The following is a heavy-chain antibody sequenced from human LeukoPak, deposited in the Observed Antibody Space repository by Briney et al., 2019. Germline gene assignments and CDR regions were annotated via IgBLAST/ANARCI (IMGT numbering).Heavy chain of an antibody. CDR3: YYYYYGMDV. V-gene: IGHV3-7*01. CDR1: GFTFSSYW. J-gene: IGHJ6*02. CDR2: IKQDGSEK. Sequence: PGGSLRLSCAASGFTFSSYWMTWVRQAPGKGLEWVANIKQDGSEKYYVDSVKGRFTISRDNAKNSLYLQMNSLRAEDTAVYYCYYYYYGMDVWGQGTTVTVSS.